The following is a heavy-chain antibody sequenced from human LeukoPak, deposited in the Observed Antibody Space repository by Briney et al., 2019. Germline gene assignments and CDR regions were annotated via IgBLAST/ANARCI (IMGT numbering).Heavy chain of an antibody. CDR1: GGSIGSYY. V-gene: IGHV4-59*08. CDR2: IYYSGST. J-gene: IGHJ4*02. CDR3: ARYYCSGGSCYHPGFDY. Sequence: SETLSLTCTVSGGSIGSYYWSWIRQPPGKGLEWIGYIYYSGSTNYNPSLKSRFTISVDTSKNQFSLKLTSVTAADTAVYYCARYYCSGGSCYHPGFDYWGQGTLVTVSS. D-gene: IGHD2-15*01.